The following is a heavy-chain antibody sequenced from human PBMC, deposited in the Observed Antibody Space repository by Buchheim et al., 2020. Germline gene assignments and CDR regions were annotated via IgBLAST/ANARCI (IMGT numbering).Heavy chain of an antibody. J-gene: IGHJ4*02. CDR3: ARHRASSSPRDY. V-gene: IGHV4-59*08. CDR1: GGSISSYY. Sequence: QVQLQESGPGLVKPSETLSLTCTVSGGSISSYYWSWIRQPPGKGLEWIGYIYYSGSTNHNPSLKSRVTISVDTSKNQFSLKLSSVTAADTAVYYCARHRASSSPRDYWGQGTL. CDR2: IYYSGST. D-gene: IGHD6-6*01.